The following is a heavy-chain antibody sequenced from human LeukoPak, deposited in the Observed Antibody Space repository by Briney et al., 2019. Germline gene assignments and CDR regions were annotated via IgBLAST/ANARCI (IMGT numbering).Heavy chain of an antibody. CDR1: GFTFSDYY. CDR2: ISSSGSTI. J-gene: IGHJ5*02. CDR3: ARGIRGISWYYRSDP. Sequence: GGSLRLSCAAAGFTFSDYYMSWLRQAPGKGLEWVSYISSSGSTIYYADSVKGRFTISRDNAKNSLYLQMNSRRAEDTAVYYYARGIRGISWYYRSDPWGHGTLVTVSS. V-gene: IGHV3-11*01. D-gene: IGHD6-13*01.